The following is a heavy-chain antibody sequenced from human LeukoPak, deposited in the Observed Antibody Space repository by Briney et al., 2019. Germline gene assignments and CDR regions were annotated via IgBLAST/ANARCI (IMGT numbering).Heavy chain of an antibody. CDR1: GYRFTSYW. CDR2: IYPGDSDT. CDR3: ARISSGWDTLFDY. D-gene: IGHD6-19*01. Sequence: GESLKIYCKGSGYRFTSYWIGWVRQMPGKGLEWMRIIYPGDSDTRYSPSFQGQVTISADKSISTAYLQWSSLKASDTAMYYCARISSGWDTLFDYWGQGTLVTVSS. J-gene: IGHJ4*02. V-gene: IGHV5-51*01.